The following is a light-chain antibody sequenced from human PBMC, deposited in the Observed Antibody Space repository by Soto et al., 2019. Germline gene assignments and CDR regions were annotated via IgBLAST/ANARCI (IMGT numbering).Light chain of an antibody. J-gene: IGKJ1*01. CDR3: QQYNNWPPWT. CDR2: GAS. V-gene: IGKV3-15*01. Sequence: EIVMTQSASTLSGSPGERATLSCAASQSVSSNLAWYQQKPGQAPRLLVYGASTRATGIPARFSGSGSGTEFTLTISSLQSEDFAVYYCQQYNNWPPWTFGQGTKVDIK. CDR1: QSVSSN.